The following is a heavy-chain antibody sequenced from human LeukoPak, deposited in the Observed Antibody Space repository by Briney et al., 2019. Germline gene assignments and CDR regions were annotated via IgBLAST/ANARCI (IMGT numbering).Heavy chain of an antibody. D-gene: IGHD7-27*01. CDR2: IYYSGST. J-gene: IGHJ4*02. Sequence: KPSETLSLTCTVSGGSISSYYWSWIRQPPGKGLEWIGYIYYSGSTNYNPSLKSRVTISVDTSKNQFSLKLSSVTAADTAVYYCARLYTGESRDYWGQGTLVTVSS. CDR3: ARLYTGESRDY. CDR1: GGSISSYY. V-gene: IGHV4-59*01.